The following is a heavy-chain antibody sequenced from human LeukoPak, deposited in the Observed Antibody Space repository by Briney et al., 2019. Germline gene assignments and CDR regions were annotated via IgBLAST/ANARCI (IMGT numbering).Heavy chain of an antibody. CDR3: ARDGTAAGLYFDL. J-gene: IGHJ4*01. CDR2: IRQDGSEK. D-gene: IGHD6-13*01. V-gene: IGHV3-7*01. Sequence: GGSLRLSCAVSGFTFTDYWMNWVRQAPGKGLEWVASIRQDGSEKTYVDSVKGRFTISRDNTKNSLSLQVNSLRAEGTAVHYCARDGTAAGLYFDLWGQGTLVTVSS. CDR1: GFTFTDYW.